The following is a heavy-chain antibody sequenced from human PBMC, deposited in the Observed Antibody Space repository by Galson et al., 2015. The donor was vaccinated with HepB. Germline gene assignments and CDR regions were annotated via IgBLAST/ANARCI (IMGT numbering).Heavy chain of an antibody. J-gene: IGHJ4*02. Sequence: QSGAEVKKPGESLRISCKGSGYSFTSYWISWVRQMPGKGLEWMGRTDPSDSYTNYSPSFQGHVTISADKSISTAYLQWSSLKASDTAMYYCARIAQGYCSSTSCLEVDYWGQGTLVTVSS. V-gene: IGHV5-10-1*01. CDR2: TDPSDSYT. D-gene: IGHD2-2*01. CDR3: ARIAQGYCSSTSCLEVDY. CDR1: GYSFTSYW.